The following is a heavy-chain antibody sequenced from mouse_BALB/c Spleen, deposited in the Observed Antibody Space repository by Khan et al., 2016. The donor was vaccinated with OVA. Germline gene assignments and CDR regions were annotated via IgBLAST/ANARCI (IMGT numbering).Heavy chain of an antibody. CDR3: ARDYGWVMDY. Sequence: EVELVESGGGLVQPGGSRKLSCAASGFTFSSFGMHWVRQAPEKGLEWVAYISSGSSTIYYADTVKGRFTISRDNPKNTLFLQMTSLRSEYTAMYYLARDYGWVMDYWGQGTSVTVSS. J-gene: IGHJ4*01. CDR2: ISSGSSTI. CDR1: GFTFSSFG. D-gene: IGHD1-1*01. V-gene: IGHV5-17*02.